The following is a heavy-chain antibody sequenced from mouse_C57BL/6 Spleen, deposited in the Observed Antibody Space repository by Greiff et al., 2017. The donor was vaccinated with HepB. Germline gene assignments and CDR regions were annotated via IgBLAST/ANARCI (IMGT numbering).Heavy chain of an antibody. CDR3: ARDQYYGSSYAWFAY. CDR2: ISYSGST. CDR1: GYSITSGYD. J-gene: IGHJ3*01. Sequence: EVKLVESGPGMVKPSQSLSLTCTVTGYSITSGYDWHWIRHFPGNKLEWMGYISYSGSTNYNPSLKSRISITHDTSKNHFFLKLNSVTTEDTATYYCARDQYYGSSYAWFAYWGQGTLVTVSA. D-gene: IGHD1-1*01. V-gene: IGHV3-1*01.